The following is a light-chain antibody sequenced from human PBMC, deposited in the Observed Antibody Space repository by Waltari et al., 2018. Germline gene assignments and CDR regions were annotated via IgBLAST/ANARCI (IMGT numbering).Light chain of an antibody. V-gene: IGLV2-11*01. CDR1: SSDVGGYNY. Sequence: QSALTQPRSVSGSPGPSVTISCTGPSSDVGGYNYVSWYQQHPGKAPKLMIYDVSKRPSGVPDRFSGSKSGNTASLTISGLQAEDEADYYCCSYAGSPWVFGGGTKLTVL. CDR3: CSYAGSPWV. J-gene: IGLJ3*02. CDR2: DVS.